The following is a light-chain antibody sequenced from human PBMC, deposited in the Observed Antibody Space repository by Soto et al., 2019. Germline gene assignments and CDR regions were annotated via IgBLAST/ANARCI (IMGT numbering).Light chain of an antibody. V-gene: IGKV1-12*01. J-gene: IGKJ5*01. CDR2: AAS. CDR3: QQANSFPAT. CDR1: QRISSW. Sequence: DIQMTQSPSSVSASVGDRVTITCRASQRISSWLAWYQQKPGIAPKLLIYAASSLQSGVPSRFSGRGSVTDSTLSFSGVQPEDFATYYCQQANSFPATFGQGTRLEIK.